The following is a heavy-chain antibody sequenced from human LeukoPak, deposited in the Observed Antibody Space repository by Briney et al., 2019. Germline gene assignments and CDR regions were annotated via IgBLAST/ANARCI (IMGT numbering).Heavy chain of an antibody. CDR1: GVSASNYY. V-gene: IGHV4-4*08. CDR2: IFNSGIT. D-gene: IGHD5-18*01. J-gene: IGHJ3*02. Sequence: SETLPLNSSVSGVSASNYYWTWIRQPPGKGLEWMGNIFNSGITNYSPSLKGRITISVDTSKNQFSLKLSSVTAADTATYYCARESSVLHGDTAPLDIWGQGTMVTVSS. CDR3: ARESSVLHGDTAPLDI.